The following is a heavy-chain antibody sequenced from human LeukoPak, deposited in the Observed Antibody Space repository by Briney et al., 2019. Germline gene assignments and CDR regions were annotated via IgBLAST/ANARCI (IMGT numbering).Heavy chain of an antibody. D-gene: IGHD2-15*01. V-gene: IGHV3-23*01. CDR2: ISGSGGST. CDR3: ARENEATATTPDYFDY. Sequence: PGGSLRLSCAASGFTFSSYAMSWVRQAPGKGLEWVSAISGSGGSTYYADSVKGRFTISRDNSKNTLYLQMNSLRAEDTAVYYCARENEATATTPDYFDYWGQGTLVTVSS. J-gene: IGHJ4*02. CDR1: GFTFSSYA.